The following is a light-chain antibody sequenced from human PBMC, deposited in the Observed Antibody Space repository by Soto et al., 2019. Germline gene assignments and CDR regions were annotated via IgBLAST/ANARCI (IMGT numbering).Light chain of an antibody. Sequence: QSVLTQPPSASGTPGQSLKISCSGSSSNIGSHFVYWYQHLTGPAHKLLIFRDGQRPSGVPARFFGSKSGTSASLSITVLRNEDEADYAWAVGDQSLTGCVFGGGNKQTVL. CDR2: RDG. J-gene: IGLJ3*02. CDR3: AVGDQSLTGCV. V-gene: IGLV1-47*01. CDR1: SSNIGSHF.